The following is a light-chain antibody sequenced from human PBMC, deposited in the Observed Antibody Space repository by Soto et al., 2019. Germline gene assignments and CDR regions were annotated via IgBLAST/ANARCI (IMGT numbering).Light chain of an antibody. CDR3: QQYNRSWT. V-gene: IGKV1-5*01. J-gene: IGKJ1*01. CDR2: DVS. CDR1: QSISSW. Sequence: DIQMTQSPATLSASVGDRGTITCRASQSISSWLAWYQQKPGKAPKRLIHDVSSLASGVPSRFSGSGSETEFTLTISSLSPDDFATYYCQQYNRSWTFGQGTKVDIK.